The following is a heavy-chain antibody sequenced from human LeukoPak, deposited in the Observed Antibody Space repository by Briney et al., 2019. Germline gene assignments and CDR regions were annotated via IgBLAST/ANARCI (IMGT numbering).Heavy chain of an antibody. J-gene: IGHJ3*02. V-gene: IGHV3-30*02. D-gene: IGHD2-2*01. CDR1: GFTFRNYG. CDR2: IRYDGSNK. CDR3: AKDRQLLSPGAFDI. Sequence: PGGSLRLSCAASGFTFRNYGMHWVCQAPGKGLEWVAFIRYDGSNKYNVDSVNSRFTISRDNSKNTLYLQMKSVRAVDTTLYYPAKDRQLLSPGAFDIWGQGTMVTVSS.